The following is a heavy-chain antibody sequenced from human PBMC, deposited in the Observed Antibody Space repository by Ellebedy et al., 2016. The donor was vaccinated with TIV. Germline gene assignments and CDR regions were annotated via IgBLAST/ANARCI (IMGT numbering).Heavy chain of an antibody. V-gene: IGHV3-66*01. CDR2: IYSGGST. CDR1: GFTVSSNY. J-gene: IGHJ6*02. D-gene: IGHD6-19*01. Sequence: PGGSLRLSCAASGFTVSSNYMSRVRQAPGKGLEWVSVIYSGGSTYYADSVKGRFTISRDNSKNTLYLQMNSLRAEDTAVYYCARAYSSGWPYYYYYGMDVWGQGTTVTVSS. CDR3: ARAYSSGWPYYYYYGMDV.